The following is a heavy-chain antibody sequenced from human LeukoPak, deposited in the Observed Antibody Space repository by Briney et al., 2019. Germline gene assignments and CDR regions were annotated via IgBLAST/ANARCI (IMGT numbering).Heavy chain of an antibody. J-gene: IGHJ6*02. D-gene: IGHD3/OR15-3a*01. CDR3: ARDGPVGGLTKYYYYYYGMDV. V-gene: IGHV3-30*02. Sequence: GGSLRLSCVASGFTFSSYAMHWVRQAPGKGLEWVAFTWHDGSNKYYADSVKGRFTISRDNPKNTLYLQMNSLRVEDTAVYYCARDGPVGGLTKYYYYYYGMDVWGQGTTVTVSS. CDR1: GFTFSSYA. CDR2: TWHDGSNK.